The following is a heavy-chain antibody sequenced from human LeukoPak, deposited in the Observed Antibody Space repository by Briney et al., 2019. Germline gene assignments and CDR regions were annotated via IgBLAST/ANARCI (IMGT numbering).Heavy chain of an antibody. CDR1: GGSISSYY. CDR2: IYRSGGT. J-gene: IGHJ5*02. D-gene: IGHD5-24*01. V-gene: IGHV4-4*07. CDR3: ARTRDGYNFLCAP. Sequence: SETLSLTCAVSGGSISSYYWSCIRHPAGKGREWSGRIYRSGGTAYNPSLKSRVTISVDTSKNQFSLKLSSVAAADPAVYYCARTRDGYNFLCAPWGQGTLVTVSS.